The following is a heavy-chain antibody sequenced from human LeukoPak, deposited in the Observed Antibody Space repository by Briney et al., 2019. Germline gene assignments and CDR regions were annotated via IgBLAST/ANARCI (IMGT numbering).Heavy chain of an antibody. J-gene: IGHJ4*02. CDR2: ISSSSSTI. CDR3: AREKRYSGTKGVDY. V-gene: IGHV3-48*01. D-gene: IGHD1-26*01. CDR1: GFTFSSYS. Sequence: GGSLRLSCAASGFTFSSYSMNWVRQAPGKGLEWVSYISSSSSTIYYADSVKGRFTISRDNAKNSLYLQMNSLRAEDTAVYYCAREKRYSGTKGVDYWGQGTLVTVSS.